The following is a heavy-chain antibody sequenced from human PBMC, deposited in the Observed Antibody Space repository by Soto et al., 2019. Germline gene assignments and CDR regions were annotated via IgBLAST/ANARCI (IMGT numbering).Heavy chain of an antibody. J-gene: IGHJ6*02. V-gene: IGHV1-2*04. Sequence: QVQLVQSGAEVKKPGASVKVSCKASGYTFTGYYMHWVRQAPGQGLEWMGWINPNSGGTNYAQKFQGWVTMTRDTSISTAYMELSRLRSDDTAVYYCARTIVATLTDLGHYGMDVWGQGTTVTVSS. CDR2: INPNSGGT. CDR1: GYTFTGYY. D-gene: IGHD5-12*01. CDR3: ARTIVATLTDLGHYGMDV.